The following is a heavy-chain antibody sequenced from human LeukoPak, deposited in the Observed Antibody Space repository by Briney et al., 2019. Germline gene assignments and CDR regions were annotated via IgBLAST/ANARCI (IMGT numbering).Heavy chain of an antibody. CDR2: IYHSGRT. CDR3: ARGSGQWLLIPQTLDYFDY. J-gene: IGHJ4*02. D-gene: IGHD3-10*01. V-gene: IGHV4-38-2*02. CDR1: GYSISSGYY. Sequence: TASETLSLTCTVSGYSISSGYYWGWIRQPPGKGLEWIGSIYHSGRTYYNPSLKSRVTISVDTSKNQFSLKLSSVTAADTAVYYCARGSGQWLLIPQTLDYFDYWGQGTLVTVSS.